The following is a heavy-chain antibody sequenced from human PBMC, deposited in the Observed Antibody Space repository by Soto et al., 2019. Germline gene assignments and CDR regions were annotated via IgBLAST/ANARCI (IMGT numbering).Heavy chain of an antibody. Sequence: SETLCLTCTVSCGYIRIGGYYLSWFRPNPMTGLEWIGKIYYSGNTYYNPSLKSRLTISVDTSKNQFSLNLRSVTDADTAVYYCARHSIMATEGTARHYFGLDVWGQGTTVTVSS. CDR1: CGYIRIGGYY. CDR3: ARHSIMATEGTARHYFGLDV. V-gene: IGHV4-31*03. D-gene: IGHD5-12*01. CDR2: IYYSGNT. J-gene: IGHJ6*02.